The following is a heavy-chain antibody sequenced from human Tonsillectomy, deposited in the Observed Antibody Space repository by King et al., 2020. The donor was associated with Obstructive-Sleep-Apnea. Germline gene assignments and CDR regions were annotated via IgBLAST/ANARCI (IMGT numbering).Heavy chain of an antibody. CDR2: INEDGSEK. V-gene: IGHV3-7*01. J-gene: IGHJ4*02. CDR1: GITISTYW. CDR3: ARFDS. Sequence: VQLVESGGGLVQPGGSLRLSCAASGITISTYWMSWVRQAPGKGLEWVANINEDGSEKYYVASVMGRFTISRDNAKNSLYLQMNSLRAEDTAVYYCARFDSWGQGTLVTVSS.